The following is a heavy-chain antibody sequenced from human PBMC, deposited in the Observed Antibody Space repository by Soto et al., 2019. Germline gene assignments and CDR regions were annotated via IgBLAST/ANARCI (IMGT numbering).Heavy chain of an antibody. D-gene: IGHD2-2*01. CDR1: GFFFNNYD. CDR2: IGAADDP. CDR3: AGAYTGQLPRRGDYYYALDV. J-gene: IGHJ6*02. Sequence: QLVESGGGLTQAGGSLRLSCVGSGFFFNNYDMHWVRQVRGKGLEWVSAIGAADDPYYSVSVKGRLIVSRDNAQKSCFLKNNIQRPADRDVYFWAGAYTGQLPRRGDYYYALDVWGRGTTVTVSS. V-gene: IGHV3-13*05.